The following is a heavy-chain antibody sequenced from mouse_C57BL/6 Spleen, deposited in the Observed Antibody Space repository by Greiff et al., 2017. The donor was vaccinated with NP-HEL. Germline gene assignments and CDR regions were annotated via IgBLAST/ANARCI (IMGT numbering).Heavy chain of an antibody. CDR1: GYSFTDYN. J-gene: IGHJ2*01. Sequence: VQLQQSGPELVKPGASVKISCKASGYSFTDYNMNWVKQSNGKSLEWIGVINPNYGTTSYNQKFKGKATLTVAPSSSTAYMQLNSLTSEDSAVYYCARRALITTVVATNYFDYWGQGTTLTVSS. CDR2: INPNYGTT. D-gene: IGHD1-1*01. V-gene: IGHV1-39*01. CDR3: ARRALITTVVATNYFDY.